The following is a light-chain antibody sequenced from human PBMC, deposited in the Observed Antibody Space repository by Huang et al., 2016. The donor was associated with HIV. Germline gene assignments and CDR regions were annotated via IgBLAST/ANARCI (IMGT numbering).Light chain of an antibody. Sequence: DIQMTQSPSSLSASVGDRVTIICRASQGISKSLAWYQQKPGKAPKLLLYATSKLERCGPCRFSGSGSGTHYPLTISNLQPEDLATYYCQQYQSVPWTFGQGTKVAI. CDR3: QQYQSVPWT. J-gene: IGKJ1*01. CDR1: QGISKS. V-gene: IGKV1-NL1*01. CDR2: ATS.